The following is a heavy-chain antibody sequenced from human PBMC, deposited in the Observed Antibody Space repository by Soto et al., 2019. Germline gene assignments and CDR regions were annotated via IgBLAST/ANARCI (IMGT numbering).Heavy chain of an antibody. CDR3: ARDGPTHXGVVVPAAMYYYYGMDV. CDR1: GGTFSSYA. D-gene: IGHD2-2*01. J-gene: IGHJ6*02. V-gene: IGHV1-69*13. Sequence: SVKVSCKASGGTFSSYAISWVRQAPGQGLEWMGGIIPIFGTANYAQKFQGRVTITADESTSTAYMELSSLRSEDTAVYYCARDGPTHXGVVVPAAMYYYYGMDVWGQGTTVTVSS. CDR2: IIPIFGTA.